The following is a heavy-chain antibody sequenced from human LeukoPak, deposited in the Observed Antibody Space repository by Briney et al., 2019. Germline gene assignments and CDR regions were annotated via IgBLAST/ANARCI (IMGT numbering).Heavy chain of an antibody. CDR2: IKPDGSEK. Sequence: PGGSLRLSCAASGFTFSTYWMTWVRQAPGKGLEWVAIIKPDGSEKYYVDSVKGRFTISRDNAENSLFLQMNGVRPEDTAVFYCARGQYTDGLSYWGQGTLVTVSS. V-gene: IGHV3-7*03. J-gene: IGHJ4*02. CDR1: GFTFSTYW. CDR3: ARGQYTDGLSY. D-gene: IGHD5-24*01.